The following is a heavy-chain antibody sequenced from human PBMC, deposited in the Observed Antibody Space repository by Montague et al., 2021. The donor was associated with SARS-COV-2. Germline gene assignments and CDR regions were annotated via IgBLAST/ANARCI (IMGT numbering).Heavy chain of an antibody. CDR2: INHGGTA. CDR1: GGSFSGYF. Sequence: SETLSLTCAVYGGSFSGYFWSWIRQTPGRGLEWIGEINHGGTADYNPSLKSRVTLSVDTSKAQFSLILTPVTAADTAVYYCARERGRGVDYFDPWGQGTLVTVSS. J-gene: IGHJ5*02. D-gene: IGHD4-11*01. CDR3: ARERGRGVDYFDP. V-gene: IGHV4-34*01.